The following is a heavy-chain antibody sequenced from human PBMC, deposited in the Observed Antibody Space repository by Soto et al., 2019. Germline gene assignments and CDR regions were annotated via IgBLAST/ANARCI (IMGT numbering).Heavy chain of an antibody. J-gene: IGHJ4*02. Sequence: PGGSLRLSCAASGFTFSDSYMSWIRQAPGKGLEWLSYINRGGSTTYYADSVKGRLIISRDNAKNSLYLQMNSLRAEDTAVYYCARGRSRYFDYWSQGTLVTVSS. CDR1: GFTFSDSY. CDR3: ARGRSRYFDY. D-gene: IGHD1-26*01. V-gene: IGHV3-11*01. CDR2: INRGGSTT.